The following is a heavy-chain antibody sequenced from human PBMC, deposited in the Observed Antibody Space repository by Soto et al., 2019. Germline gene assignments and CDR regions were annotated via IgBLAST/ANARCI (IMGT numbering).Heavy chain of an antibody. Sequence: QLQLQESGPGLVKPSETLSLTCTVCGGSISSSSYDWGWIRQPPGKGLEWIGSLYYSGSTYYNPTLKSRVTISADTSKNQFSLKLTSVTAADTAVYYCARQVTVRGDTQRYYFDYWGQGTLVTVSS. J-gene: IGHJ4*02. D-gene: IGHD3-10*01. V-gene: IGHV4-39*01. CDR2: LYYSGST. CDR1: GGSISSSSYD. CDR3: ARQVTVRGDTQRYYFDY.